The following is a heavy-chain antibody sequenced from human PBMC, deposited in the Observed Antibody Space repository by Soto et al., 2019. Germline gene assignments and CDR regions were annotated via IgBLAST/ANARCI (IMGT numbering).Heavy chain of an antibody. V-gene: IGHV4-34*01. D-gene: IGHD3-3*01. CDR2: INHSGST. CDR3: ARGDYDFWSGYYIHWFDP. Sequence: SETLSLTCAVYGGSFSGYYWSWIRQPPGKGLEWIGEINHSGSTNYNPSLKSRVTISVDTSKNQFSLKLSSVTAADTAVYYCARGDYDFWSGYYIHWFDPWGQGTLVTVSS. CDR1: GGSFSGYY. J-gene: IGHJ5*02.